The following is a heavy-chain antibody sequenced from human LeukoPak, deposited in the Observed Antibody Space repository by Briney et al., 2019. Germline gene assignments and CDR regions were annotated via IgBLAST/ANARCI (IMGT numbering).Heavy chain of an antibody. CDR2: ISGNGGST. D-gene: IGHD2-2*01. J-gene: IGHJ6*02. CDR3: ARAKKGTPVPISYYYYAMDV. V-gene: IGHV3-23*01. CDR1: GSTFSPYA. Sequence: PGGSLRLSCGASGSTFSPYAINWVRQAPGKGLEWVAGISGNGGSTHYADSVKGRFTISRDNSRNTVYVQMNSLRDEDTAVYFCARAKKGTPVPISYYYYAMDVWGQGTTVTVSS.